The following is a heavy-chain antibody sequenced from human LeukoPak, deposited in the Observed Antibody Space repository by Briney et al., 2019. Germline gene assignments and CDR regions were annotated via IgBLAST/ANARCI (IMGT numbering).Heavy chain of an antibody. J-gene: IGHJ5*02. V-gene: IGHV4-59*12. CDR3: PTRNQATGLA. CDR2: IYYSGST. CDR1: GGSISSYY. D-gene: IGHD1-14*01. Sequence: SETLSLTCTVSGGSISSYYWSWIRQPPGKGLEWIGYIYYSGSTNYNPSLKSRVTISVDTSKNQFSLKLSSVTAADPAVYYCPTRNQATGLAWGKGTLVTASS.